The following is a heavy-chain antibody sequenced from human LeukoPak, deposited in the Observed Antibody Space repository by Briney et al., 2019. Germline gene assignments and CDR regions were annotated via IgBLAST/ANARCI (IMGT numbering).Heavy chain of an antibody. J-gene: IGHJ4*02. Sequence: ASVKVSCKASGYTFTGYYMHWVRQAPGHGLEWMGWINPKSGDPIYVQKFQGRVTLTRDTSIDTVYLELSSLKSDDTAVYYCARDPGHDTSNYGGLDFWGQGTLVIVSS. CDR3: ARDPGHDTSNYGGLDF. D-gene: IGHD4-11*01. CDR2: INPKSGDP. V-gene: IGHV1-2*02. CDR1: GYTFTGYY.